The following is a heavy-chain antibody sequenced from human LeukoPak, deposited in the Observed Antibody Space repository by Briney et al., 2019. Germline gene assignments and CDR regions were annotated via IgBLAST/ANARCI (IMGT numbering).Heavy chain of an antibody. CDR2: IYSGGST. J-gene: IGHJ4*02. CDR1: GFTVSSNY. V-gene: IGHV3-66*01. CDR3: ARAPGGIAVATGDY. D-gene: IGHD6-19*01. Sequence: GGSLRLSCAASGFTVSSNYMSWVRQAPGKGLEGVSVIYSGGSTYYADSVKGRFTISSGNSKNTLYLQMNSLRAEDTAVYYCARAPGGIAVATGDYWGQGTLVTVSS.